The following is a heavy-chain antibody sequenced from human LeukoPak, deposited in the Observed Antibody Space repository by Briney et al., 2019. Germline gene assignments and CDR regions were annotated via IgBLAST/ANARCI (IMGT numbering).Heavy chain of an antibody. CDR3: AILPLTVVTPLDV. CDR1: GHSLAELA. J-gene: IGHJ6*02. V-gene: IGHV1-24*01. Sequence: ASVKVSCKVSGHSLAELAMHWVRQAPGEGLEWVGGFDPEEGETFYAQEVLGRVSMTEDTSADTAYMELSSLTSEDRAVYYCAILPLTVVTPLDVWGQGTTVTVSS. CDR2: FDPEEGET. D-gene: IGHD4-23*01.